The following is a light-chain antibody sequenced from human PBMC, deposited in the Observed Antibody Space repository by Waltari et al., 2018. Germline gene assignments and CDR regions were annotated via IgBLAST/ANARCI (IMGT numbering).Light chain of an antibody. CDR3: QQYYSTPCT. CDR1: QSVLFSTNNENY. V-gene: IGKV4-1*01. J-gene: IGKJ1*01. CDR2: RAS. Sequence: DIVMTQSPDSLAVSLGERATINCKSSQSVLFSTNNENYLGWYQQKPGHAPKLLIYRASTRESGVPERFSGSGSGTDFTRTISSLQTEDVAVYDCQQYYSTPCTFGQGTKVEIK.